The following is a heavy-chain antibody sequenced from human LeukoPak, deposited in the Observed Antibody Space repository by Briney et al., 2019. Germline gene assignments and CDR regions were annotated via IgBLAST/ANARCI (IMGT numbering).Heavy chain of an antibody. V-gene: IGHV3-21*01. D-gene: IGHD2-15*01. J-gene: IGHJ4*02. CDR3: TLSGY. CDR2: ISGSSSDI. Sequence: GGSLRLSCAASGFTFSSYAMNWVRQSPGKGLEWVSSISGSSSDIQYADSVKGRFTISRDNAKNSLYLHMNSLRAEDTAVYYCTLSGYWGQGTLVTVSS. CDR1: GFTFSSYA.